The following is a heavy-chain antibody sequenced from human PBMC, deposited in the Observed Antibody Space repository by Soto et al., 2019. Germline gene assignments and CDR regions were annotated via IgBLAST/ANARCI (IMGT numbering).Heavy chain of an antibody. CDR1: GLTFDDFA. D-gene: IGHD3-3*01. Sequence: QLGGSLRLSCVGTGLTFDDFAMHWVRQAPGKGLEWVSGITWNSRVLAYADSVKGRFTISRDNARNSLYLQMDSLRDEDTALYYCAKGRDDFWSPYYFDSWGQGTLVTVSS. J-gene: IGHJ4*02. CDR2: ITWNSRVL. CDR3: AKGRDDFWSPYYFDS. V-gene: IGHV3-9*01.